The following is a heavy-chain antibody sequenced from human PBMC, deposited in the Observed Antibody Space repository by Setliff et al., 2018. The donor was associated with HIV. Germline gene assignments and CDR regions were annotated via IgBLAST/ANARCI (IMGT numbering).Heavy chain of an antibody. CDR2: IYTSGST. Sequence: SETLSLTCTISGYSVNSDYLWCWIRQPPGKGLEWIGHIYTSGSTNYNPSLKSRVTISVDTSRNQFSLQLSSVTAADTAVYYCARDRPDLYYDSSGDAFDIWGQGAMVTVSS. D-gene: IGHD3-22*01. V-gene: IGHV4-59*02. CDR1: GYSVNSDY. J-gene: IGHJ3*02. CDR3: ARDRPDLYYDSSGDAFDI.